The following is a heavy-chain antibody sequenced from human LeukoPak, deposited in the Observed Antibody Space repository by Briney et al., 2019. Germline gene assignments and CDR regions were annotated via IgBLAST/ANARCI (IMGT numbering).Heavy chain of an antibody. Sequence: PGGSLRLSCAASGFTFDDYAMHWVRQAPGKGLEWVSGISWNSGSIGYADSVKGRFTISRDNAKNSLYLQMNSLRAEDTALYYCATAFGSWYYFDYWGQGTLVTVSS. J-gene: IGHJ4*02. CDR2: ISWNSGSI. CDR3: ATAFGSWYYFDY. D-gene: IGHD6-13*01. V-gene: IGHV3-9*01. CDR1: GFTFDDYA.